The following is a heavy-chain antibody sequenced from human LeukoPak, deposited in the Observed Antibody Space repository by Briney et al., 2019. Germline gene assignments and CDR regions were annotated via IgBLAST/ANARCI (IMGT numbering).Heavy chain of an antibody. J-gene: IGHJ4*02. CDR3: ARAGGGYNYDDY. CDR1: GSTFSSYS. V-gene: IGHV3-48*02. Sequence: GGSLRLSCAASGSTFSSYSMNWVRQAPGKGLEWISYITSSSTSMYYADSVKGRFTISRDNAKNSLYLQMNSLRDEDTAVYYCARAGGGYNYDDYWGQGTLVTVSS. CDR2: ITSSSTSM. D-gene: IGHD5-12*01.